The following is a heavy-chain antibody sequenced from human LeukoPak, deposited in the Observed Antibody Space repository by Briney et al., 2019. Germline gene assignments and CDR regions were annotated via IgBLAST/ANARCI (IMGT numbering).Heavy chain of an antibody. CDR2: ISDSGGNR. Sequence: GGSLRLSCAASGFTFNTYAMSWVRQAPWERLQWVSGISDSGGNRYYADSVRGRFTISRDNSKNTLYLQMNSLRAEDTAVYYCARHRSSWLIDYWGQGTLVTVSS. CDR1: GFTFNTYA. V-gene: IGHV3-23*01. J-gene: IGHJ4*02. D-gene: IGHD6-6*01. CDR3: ARHRSSWLIDY.